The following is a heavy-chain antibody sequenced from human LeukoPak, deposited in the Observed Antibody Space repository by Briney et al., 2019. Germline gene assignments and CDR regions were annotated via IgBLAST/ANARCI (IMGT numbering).Heavy chain of an antibody. CDR3: PVRGQRWLHPRSFDS. J-gene: IGHJ4*02. CDR1: GGSFSGYY. D-gene: IGHD5-24*01. V-gene: IGHV4-34*01. Sequence: SETLSLTCAVYGGSFSGYYWSWIRQPPGKGLEWIGEINHSGSTNYNPSLKSRVTISVDTSKNQFSLKLSSVTAADTAVYYCPVRGQRWLHPRSFDSGGQGPLVPVSS. CDR2: INHSGST.